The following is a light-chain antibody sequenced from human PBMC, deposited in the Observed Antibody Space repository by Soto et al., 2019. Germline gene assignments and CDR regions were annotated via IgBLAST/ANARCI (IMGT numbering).Light chain of an antibody. CDR2: DAS. Sequence: EIVMTQSPVTLSVSPGERATLSCRASQSVSSNLAWYQQKPGQAPRLLIYDASNRATGIPARFSGSGSGTDFTLTISRLEPEDFAVYYCQKRSNWPPYTFGQGTRLEIK. CDR1: QSVSSN. J-gene: IGKJ5*01. V-gene: IGKV3-11*01. CDR3: QKRSNWPPYT.